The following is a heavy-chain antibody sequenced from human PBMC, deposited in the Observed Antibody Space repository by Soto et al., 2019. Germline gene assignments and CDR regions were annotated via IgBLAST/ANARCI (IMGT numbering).Heavy chain of an antibody. CDR3: ARDRATAMVTSYYYYGMDV. CDR2: IIPIFGTA. J-gene: IGHJ6*02. Sequence: SVKVSCKASGGAFSSYAISWVRQAPGQGLEWMGGIIPIFGTANYAQKFQGRVTITADESTSTAYMELSSLRSEDTAVYYCARDRATAMVTSYYYYGMDVWGQGTTVTVSS. D-gene: IGHD5-18*01. V-gene: IGHV1-69*13. CDR1: GGAFSSYA.